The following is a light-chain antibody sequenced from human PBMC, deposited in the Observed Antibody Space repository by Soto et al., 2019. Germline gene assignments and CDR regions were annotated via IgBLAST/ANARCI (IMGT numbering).Light chain of an antibody. CDR2: DAS. J-gene: IGKJ1*01. CDR3: QQCSTYPWT. Sequence: DIQMTQSPSTLSASVGDRAPITCRASQSISSWLAWYQQKPGKAPKLLIYDASSLESGVPSRFSGSGSGTEFTLTITSLQPDDFATYYCQQCSTYPWTFGQGTKVDIK. V-gene: IGKV1-5*01. CDR1: QSISSW.